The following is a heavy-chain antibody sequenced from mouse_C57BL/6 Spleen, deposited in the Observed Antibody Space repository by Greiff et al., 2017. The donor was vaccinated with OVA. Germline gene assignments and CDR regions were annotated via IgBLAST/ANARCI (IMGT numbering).Heavy chain of an antibody. CDR3: ARGYDGNSFDY. D-gene: IGHD2-3*01. J-gene: IGHJ2*01. CDR1: GYAFSSYW. Sequence: VQLQQSGAELVKPGASVKISCKASGYAFSSYWMNWVKQRPGKGLEWIGQIYPGDGDTNYNQKFKGKSTLTVDKSSSTAYMQLSSLTSEDSAVYYCARGYDGNSFDYWGQGTTLTVSS. CDR2: IYPGDGDT. V-gene: IGHV1-80*01.